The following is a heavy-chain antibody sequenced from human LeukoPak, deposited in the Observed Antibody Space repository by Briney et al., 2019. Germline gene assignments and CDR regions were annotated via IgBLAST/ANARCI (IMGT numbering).Heavy chain of an antibody. CDR3: ARFGDSSGYHYVHY. CDR1: GFTFSSYW. V-gene: IGHV3-74*01. J-gene: IGHJ4*02. D-gene: IGHD3-22*01. CDR2: INSDGSST. Sequence: GGSLRLSCAASGFTFSSYWMHWVRQAPGKGLVWVSRINSDGSSTSYADSVKGRFTISRDNAKNTLSLQMNSLRDEDTAVYYCARFGDSSGYHYVHYWGQGTLVTVSS.